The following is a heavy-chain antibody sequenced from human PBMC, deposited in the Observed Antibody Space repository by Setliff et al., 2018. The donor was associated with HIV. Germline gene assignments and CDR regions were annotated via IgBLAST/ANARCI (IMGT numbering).Heavy chain of an antibody. CDR1: GGTFSSYA. V-gene: IGHV1-69*13. CDR3: ARDSPRRRVVDYYYYMDV. CDR2: IIPISGRT. Sequence: SVKVSCKASGGTFSSYAFSWVRQAPGQGLEWMRGIIPISGRTNYAQKFQGRVTITADGSTRTAYMELSSLRSEDTAVYYCARDSPRRRVVDYYYYMDVWGKGTTVTV. D-gene: IGHD2-15*01. J-gene: IGHJ6*03.